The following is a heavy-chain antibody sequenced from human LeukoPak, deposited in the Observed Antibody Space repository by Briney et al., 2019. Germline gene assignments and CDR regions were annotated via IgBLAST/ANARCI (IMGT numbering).Heavy chain of an antibody. CDR3: AREYTGSSPFDY. J-gene: IGHJ4*02. D-gene: IGHD6-6*01. CDR1: GYTFVTYW. V-gene: IGHV5-51*01. Sequence: GESLKISCKGSGYTFVTYWIGWVRQMPGKGLEWMGIINPGDSDTRYSPSFQGQVTISAGKSISTAYLQWTSLKASDTAMYYCAREYTGSSPFDYWGQGTLVTVSS. CDR2: INPGDSDT.